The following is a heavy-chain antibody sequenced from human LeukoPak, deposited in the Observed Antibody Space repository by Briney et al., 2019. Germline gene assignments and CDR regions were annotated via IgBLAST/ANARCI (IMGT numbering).Heavy chain of an antibody. CDR1: GFTFSDYY. J-gene: IGHJ4*02. CDR2: ISHNGGTM. Sequence: GGSLRLSCAASGFTFSDYYMSWIRQAPGKGLEWVSYISHNGGTMNYADSVMGRFTIFRDDAKNSMYLQMNSLRAEDTAVYYCARDWCSGGNCYGYFDSWGQGTLVTVSS. V-gene: IGHV3-11*01. D-gene: IGHD2-15*01. CDR3: ARDWCSGGNCYGYFDS.